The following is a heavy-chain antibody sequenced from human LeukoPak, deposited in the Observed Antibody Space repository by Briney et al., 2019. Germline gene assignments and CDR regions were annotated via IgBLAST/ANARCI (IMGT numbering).Heavy chain of an antibody. CDR3: AGLVGRYSSGLYYYYFDY. D-gene: IGHD3-22*01. J-gene: IGHJ4*02. CDR1: GDSINSLDL. Sequence: SETLSLTCTVSGDSINSLDLWSWVRQPPGKGLEWIGEMYLSGTTHSNPSVKSRVTISIDKSKNQFFLNLSSVTAADTAVYYCAGLVGRYSSGLYYYYFDYWGQGTLVTASS. V-gene: IGHV4-4*02. CDR2: MYLSGTT.